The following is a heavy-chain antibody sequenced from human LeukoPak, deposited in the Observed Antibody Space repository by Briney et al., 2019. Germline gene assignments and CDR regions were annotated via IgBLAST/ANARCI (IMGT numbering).Heavy chain of an antibody. CDR2: ISGSGGST. V-gene: IGHV3-23*01. CDR3: AKQYSSGLSYYYYYMDV. CDR1: GFTFSSYG. Sequence: GGTLRLSCAASGFTFSSYGVSWVRQAPGKGLEWVSAISGSGGSTYYADSVKGRFTISRDNPKNTLYLQMNSLRAEDTAVYYCAKQYSSGLSYYYYYMDVWGKGTTVTISS. D-gene: IGHD6-19*01. J-gene: IGHJ6*03.